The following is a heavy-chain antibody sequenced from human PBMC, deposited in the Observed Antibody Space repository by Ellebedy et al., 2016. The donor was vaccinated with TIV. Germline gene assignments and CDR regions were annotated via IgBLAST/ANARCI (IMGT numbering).Heavy chain of an antibody. CDR1: GYSISSGYY. J-gene: IGHJ6*02. Sequence: GSLRLXXRVSGYSISSGYYWGWIRQPPGKGLEWIRNLYHSGSTYYNPSLRSRVTLSLDTSKNSLSLRLRSVTAADTAVYFCARTDLRYGMDVWGQGTTVTVS. V-gene: IGHV4-38-2*01. D-gene: IGHD3/OR15-3a*01. CDR3: ARTDLRYGMDV. CDR2: LYHSGST.